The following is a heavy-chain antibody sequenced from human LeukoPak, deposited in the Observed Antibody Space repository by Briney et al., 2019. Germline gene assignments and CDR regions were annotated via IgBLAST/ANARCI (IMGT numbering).Heavy chain of an antibody. V-gene: IGHV3-9*01. D-gene: IGHD1-1*01. Sequence: GGSLRLSCAASGFTFDDYAMHWVRQAPGKGLEWVSGISWNSGSIGYADSVEGRFTISRDNAKNSLYLQMNSLRAEDTALYYCAKTTPTGRVGFDIWGQGTMVTVSS. CDR2: ISWNSGSI. CDR1: GFTFDDYA. J-gene: IGHJ3*02. CDR3: AKTTPTGRVGFDI.